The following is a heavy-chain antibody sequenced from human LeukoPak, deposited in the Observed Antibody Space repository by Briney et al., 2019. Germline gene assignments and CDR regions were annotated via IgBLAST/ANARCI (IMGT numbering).Heavy chain of an antibody. Sequence: GGSLRLSCAASGFTLSNYNMNWVRQAPGKGLEWVSSISSSSSYIYYADSVKGRFTISRDNAKNSLYLQMNSLRAEDTAVYYCAREALGAYYYGSGSFDYWGQGTLVTVSS. CDR1: GFTLSNYN. CDR3: AREALGAYYYGSGSFDY. CDR2: ISSSSSYI. D-gene: IGHD3-10*01. V-gene: IGHV3-21*01. J-gene: IGHJ4*02.